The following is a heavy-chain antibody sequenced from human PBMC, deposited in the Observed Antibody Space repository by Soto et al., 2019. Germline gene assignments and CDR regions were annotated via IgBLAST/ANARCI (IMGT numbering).Heavy chain of an antibody. CDR3: ARDYYGMDV. CDR2: TYQSGSA. Sequence: SETLSLTCTVSCGSISSGGYSWTWIRQSPGKGLEWIGYTYQSGSAYYNPSLKSRVTISADRSKNQFSLNLTSVTAADTAVYYCARDYYGMDVWGQGTTVTVSS. V-gene: IGHV4-30-2*06. CDR1: CGSISSGGYS. J-gene: IGHJ6*02.